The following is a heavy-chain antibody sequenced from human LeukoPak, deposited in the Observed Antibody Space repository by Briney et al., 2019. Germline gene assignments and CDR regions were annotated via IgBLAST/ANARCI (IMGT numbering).Heavy chain of an antibody. J-gene: IGHJ5*02. CDR2: INQDGSEK. CDR3: VRGKGWLDP. Sequence: GGSLRLSCVASGFTFGKYWMSWVRQAPGKGLEWVANINQDGSEKNYVDSVKGRFTISRDNAKNSVYLQMNSLRAEDTAVYYCVRGKGWLDPWGQGILVTVSS. CDR1: GFTFGKYW. V-gene: IGHV3-7*03.